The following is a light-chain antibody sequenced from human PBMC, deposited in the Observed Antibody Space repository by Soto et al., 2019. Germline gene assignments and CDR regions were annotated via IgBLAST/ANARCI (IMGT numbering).Light chain of an antibody. Sequence: EIVFTHSPATLSLSSVERAALSCRASQSISSYLAWYQQKPGQAPRLLIYDASNRATGIPPRFSGSGSGTDFTLTISSLEPEDFAVYFCQQRGNWPPTFGGGTKVDIK. V-gene: IGKV3-11*01. CDR3: QQRGNWPPT. J-gene: IGKJ4*01. CDR1: QSISSY. CDR2: DAS.